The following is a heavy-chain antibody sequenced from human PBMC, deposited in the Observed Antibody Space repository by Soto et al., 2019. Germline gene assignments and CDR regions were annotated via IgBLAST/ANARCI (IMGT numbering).Heavy chain of an antibody. J-gene: IGHJ6*02. V-gene: IGHV3-21*04. CDR1: GFTFSSYN. D-gene: IGHD3-16*01. Sequence: GGSLRLSCAASGFTFSSYNMNWVRQASGKGLEWVSAIGVSHSHIYYADSVKGRFTISRDNAKNSLYLQMNSLRPEDTALYYCAKARLWGGDGYNSYYYNAMDVWGQGTTVTVSS. CDR2: IGVSHSHI. CDR3: AKARLWGGDGYNSYYYNAMDV.